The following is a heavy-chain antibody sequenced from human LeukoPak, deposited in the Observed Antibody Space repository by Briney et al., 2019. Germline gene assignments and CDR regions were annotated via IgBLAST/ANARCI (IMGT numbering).Heavy chain of an antibody. D-gene: IGHD3-9*01. CDR3: ARVKAYYGILTGYFDY. Sequence: GASVKVSCKASGGTFSSYAISWVRQAPGQGLEWMGGIIPIFGTANYAQKFQGRVTITADESTSTAYMELSSLRSEDTAVYYCARVKAYYGILTGYFDYWGQGTLVTVSS. V-gene: IGHV1-69*13. CDR2: IIPIFGTA. J-gene: IGHJ4*02. CDR1: GGTFSSYA.